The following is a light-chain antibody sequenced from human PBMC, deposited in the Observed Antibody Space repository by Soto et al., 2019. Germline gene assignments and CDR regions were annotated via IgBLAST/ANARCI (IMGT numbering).Light chain of an antibody. CDR2: GAS. CDR3: QQYGRSLWT. CDR1: QSVGNNY. Sequence: EIVLTQSPGTLSLSPGERATLSCRASQSVGNNYLAWYQQKAGQAPRLLIYGASTRATGIPDRFSGSGSGTDFTLTISSLEPEDFSVYYCQQYGRSLWTFGQGTKVEIK. J-gene: IGKJ1*01. V-gene: IGKV3-20*01.